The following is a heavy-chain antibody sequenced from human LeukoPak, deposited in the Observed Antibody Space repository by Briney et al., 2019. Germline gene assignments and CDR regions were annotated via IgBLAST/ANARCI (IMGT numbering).Heavy chain of an antibody. CDR3: ASLPRFRREYCSGGSCLLRDY. CDR1: GFTFSSYW. D-gene: IGHD2-15*01. Sequence: GGSLRLSCAASGFTFSSYWMHWVRQAPGKGLVWVSRINSDGSSTSYADSVKGRFTISRDNAKNTLYLQMNSLRAEDTAVYYCASLPRFRREYCSGGSCLLRDYWGQGTLVTVSS. J-gene: IGHJ4*02. CDR2: INSDGSST. V-gene: IGHV3-74*01.